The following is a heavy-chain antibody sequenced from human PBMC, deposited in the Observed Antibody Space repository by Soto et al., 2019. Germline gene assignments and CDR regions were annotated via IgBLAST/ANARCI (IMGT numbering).Heavy chain of an antibody. D-gene: IGHD3-3*01. V-gene: IGHV1-69*13. J-gene: IGHJ6*02. CDR2: IIPIFGTA. CDR1: GGTFSSYA. CDR3: ATYYDFWSGSVYYYGMDV. Sequence: ASVKVSCKASGGTFSSYAISWVRQAPGQGLEWMGGIIPIFGTANYAQKFQGRVTITADESTSTAYMELSSLRSEDTAVYYCATYYDFWSGSVYYYGMDVWGQGTTVTVSS.